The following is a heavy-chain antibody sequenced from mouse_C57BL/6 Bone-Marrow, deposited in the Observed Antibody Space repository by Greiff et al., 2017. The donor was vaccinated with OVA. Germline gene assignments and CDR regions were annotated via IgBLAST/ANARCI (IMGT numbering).Heavy chain of an antibody. D-gene: IGHD1-1*01. CDR3: ARLGYGSAWFAY. J-gene: IGHJ3*01. Sequence: QVQLQQPGAELVMPGASVKLSCKASGYTFTSYWMHWVKQRPGQGLEWIGEIDPSDSYTNYNQKFKGKSTLTVDKSSSTAYMQLSSLTSEDPAVYYCARLGYGSAWFAYWGQGTLVTVSA. CDR1: GYTFTSYW. V-gene: IGHV1-69*01. CDR2: IDPSDSYT.